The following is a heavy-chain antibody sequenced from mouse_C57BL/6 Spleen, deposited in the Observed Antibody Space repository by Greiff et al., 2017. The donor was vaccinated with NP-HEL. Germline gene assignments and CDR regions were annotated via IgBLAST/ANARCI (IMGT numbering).Heavy chain of an antibody. V-gene: IGHV2-2*01. CDR1: GFSLTSYG. J-gene: IGHJ4*01. Sequence: VQRVESGPGLVQPSQSLSITCTVSGFSLTSYGVHWVRQSPGTGLEWLGVIWSGGSTDYNAAFISRLSISKDNSKSQVFFKMNSLQADDTAIYYCARSGTTRYYAMDYWGQGTSVTVSS. CDR2: IWSGGST. CDR3: ARSGTTRYYAMDY. D-gene: IGHD1-1*01.